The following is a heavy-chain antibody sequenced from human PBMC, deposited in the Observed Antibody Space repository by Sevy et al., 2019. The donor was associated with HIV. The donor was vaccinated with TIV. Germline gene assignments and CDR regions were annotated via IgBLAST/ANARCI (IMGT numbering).Heavy chain of an antibody. Sequence: GSLRLSCAASGFTFRSHGMHWVRQAPGKGLEWVATIWYDGNNKYYVDSVKGRFTISRDNSRNTLYLQMNSLRAEDTAVYYCARDFKYYDVLTGYDYNYYGMDVWGQGTTVTVSS. D-gene: IGHD3-9*01. CDR3: ARDFKYYDVLTGYDYNYYGMDV. CDR1: GFTFRSHG. J-gene: IGHJ6*02. CDR2: IWYDGNNK. V-gene: IGHV3-33*01.